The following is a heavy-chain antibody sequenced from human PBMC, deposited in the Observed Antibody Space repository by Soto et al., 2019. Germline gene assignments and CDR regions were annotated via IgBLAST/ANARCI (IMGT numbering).Heavy chain of an antibody. J-gene: IGHJ4*02. CDR3: AIVFEY. D-gene: IGHD3-16*02. CDR2: VDSDGSGT. CDR1: GITFSGYW. Sequence: EVQLVESGGGSVQPGGSLRLSCVASGITFSGYWVHWVRQVPGKGLVWVARVDSDGSGTSYADSVKGRFTISRENVKNTLDLQMNSLRVEYTAAYYCAIVFEYWGQGFLVTVSS. V-gene: IGHV3-74*01.